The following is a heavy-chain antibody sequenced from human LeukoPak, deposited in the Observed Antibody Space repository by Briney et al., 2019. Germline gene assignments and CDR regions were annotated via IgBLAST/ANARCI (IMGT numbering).Heavy chain of an antibody. D-gene: IGHD2-2*01. Sequence: SETLSLTCTVSGGSISSGGYYWSWIRQHPGKGLEWIGYIYYSGSTYYNASLKSRVTISVDTSKDQFSLKLSSVTAADTAVYYCARFYCSSTTCSPFDYWGQGTLVTVSS. CDR3: ARFYCSSTTCSPFDY. CDR1: GGSISSGGYY. CDR2: IYYSGST. V-gene: IGHV4-31*03. J-gene: IGHJ4*02.